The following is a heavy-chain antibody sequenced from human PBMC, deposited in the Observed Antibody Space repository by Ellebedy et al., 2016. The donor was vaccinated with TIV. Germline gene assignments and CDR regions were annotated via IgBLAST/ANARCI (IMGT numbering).Heavy chain of an antibody. CDR3: ARESSSSWYTFYYHYMDV. V-gene: IGHV3-30*03. J-gene: IGHJ6*03. D-gene: IGHD6-13*01. CDR1: GFPFSRYE. CDR2: ISKDGSNK. Sequence: GGSLRLSXEASGFPFSRYEMHWVRQAPGKGLEWVAVISKDGSNKNYGDSVKGRFSISRDNSKNTLYLQIDSLRADDRAVYYCARESSSSWYTFYYHYMDVWGKGTTVTVSS.